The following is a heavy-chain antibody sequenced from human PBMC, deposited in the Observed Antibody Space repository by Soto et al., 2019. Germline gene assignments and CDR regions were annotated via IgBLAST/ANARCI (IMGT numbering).Heavy chain of an antibody. CDR1: GGSISSCY. CDR2: IYATGST. D-gene: IGHD2-15*01. V-gene: IGHV4-4*07. J-gene: IGHJ6*02. CDR3: AGGYCRGGSCSSGFYYYYGMDV. Sequence: QVQLQESGPGLVRPSETLSLTCSVSGGSISSCYWTWIRQPAGRGLEWIGRIYATGSTNSNSSLKSRVTLSIDTSNNQLSLTLTSVTAADTAVYYCAGGYCRGGSCSSGFYYYYGMDVWGQGTTVTVSS.